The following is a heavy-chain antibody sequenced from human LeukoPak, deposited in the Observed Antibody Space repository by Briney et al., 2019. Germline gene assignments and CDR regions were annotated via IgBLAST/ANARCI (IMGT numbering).Heavy chain of an antibody. J-gene: IGHJ4*02. CDR3: ARDITGGSLYFTFDY. V-gene: IGHV4-39*02. Sequence: PSETLSLTCTVSGGSISSSYYYWGWIRQPPGKGLEWIGTIYYSGSTYYNPSLKSRVTISVDTSKNQFSLKLSSVTAADTAVYYCARDITGGSLYFTFDYWGQGTLVTVSS. CDR2: IYYSGST. CDR1: GGSISSSYYY. D-gene: IGHD7-27*01.